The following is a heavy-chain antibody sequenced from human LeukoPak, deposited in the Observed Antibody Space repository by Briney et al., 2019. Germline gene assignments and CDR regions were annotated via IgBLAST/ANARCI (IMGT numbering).Heavy chain of an antibody. CDR1: GYTLTELS. D-gene: IGHD5-12*01. Sequence: ASVKVSCKVSGYTLTELSMHWVRQAPGKGLEGIGGFYPEDGETIYAQKFQGRVTMTEDTSTDTAYMELSSLRSADTAVYYCATVPVPLYSGYDPYYFDYWGQGTLVTVSS. J-gene: IGHJ4*02. V-gene: IGHV1-24*01. CDR2: FYPEDGET. CDR3: ATVPVPLYSGYDPYYFDY.